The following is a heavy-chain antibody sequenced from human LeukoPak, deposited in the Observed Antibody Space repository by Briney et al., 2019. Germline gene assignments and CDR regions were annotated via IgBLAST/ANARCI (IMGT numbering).Heavy chain of an antibody. CDR3: ARATGSYYSLGY. CDR1: GFTFSTYW. J-gene: IGHJ4*02. D-gene: IGHD1-26*01. CDR2: INSDGSST. Sequence: QPGGSLRLSCAASGFTFSTYWMHWVRQAPGEGVVWVSRINSDGSSTSYADSVKGRFTVSRDNAKNTLYLQMNSLRAEDTAVYYCARATGSYYSLGYWGQGTLVTVSS. V-gene: IGHV3-74*01.